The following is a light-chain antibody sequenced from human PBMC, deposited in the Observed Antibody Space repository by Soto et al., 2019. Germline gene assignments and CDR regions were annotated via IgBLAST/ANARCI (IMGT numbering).Light chain of an antibody. CDR3: QKYARPPFV. Sequence: EIVLTQSPGTLSLSPGERATLSCRASQRISNSYLAWYQQKPGQAPRLLLYDACSRATGIPDRVSGSGYGTDFTLSISRLEREYFAVYYCQKYARPPFVFGQGTKVEIK. V-gene: IGKV3-20*01. J-gene: IGKJ2*01. CDR1: QRISNSY. CDR2: DAC.